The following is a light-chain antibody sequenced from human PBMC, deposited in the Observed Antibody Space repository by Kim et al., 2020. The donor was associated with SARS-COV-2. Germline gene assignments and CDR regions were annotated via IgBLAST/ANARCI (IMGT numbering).Light chain of an antibody. CDR3: QQRASWLFT. J-gene: IGKJ3*01. V-gene: IGKV3-11*01. Sequence: EIVLTQSPATLSLSPGERATLSCRASESVSKYLGWYQQKPGQAPRLLIYDASNRATGVPARFSGSGSGTDFTLTISTLEPEDFAVYYCQQRASWLFTFGPGTKVDIK. CDR2: DAS. CDR1: ESVSKY.